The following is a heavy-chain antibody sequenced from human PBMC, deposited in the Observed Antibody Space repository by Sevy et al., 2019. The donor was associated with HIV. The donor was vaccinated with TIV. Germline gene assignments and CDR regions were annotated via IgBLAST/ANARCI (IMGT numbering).Heavy chain of an antibody. Sequence: SETLSLTCSVSGDSISGYYWSWIRQPPGKGLQLIGYIYYSGFTNYNPSLKSRVTISEDTSKNQLSLRVTSVTAADTAVYYCARTTPYYYYAVDVWGQGTTVTVSS. J-gene: IGHJ6*02. CDR1: GDSISGYY. D-gene: IGHD4-17*01. CDR2: IYYSGFT. V-gene: IGHV4-59*01. CDR3: ARTTPYYYYAVDV.